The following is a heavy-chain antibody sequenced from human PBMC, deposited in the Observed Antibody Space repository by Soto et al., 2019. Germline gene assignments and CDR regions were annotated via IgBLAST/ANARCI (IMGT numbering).Heavy chain of an antibody. CDR2: ISGSGGST. V-gene: IGHV3-23*01. CDR1: GFTFSSYA. Sequence: EVQLLESGGGLVQPGGSLRLSCAASGFTFSSYAMSWVRQAPGKGLEWVSAISGSGGSTYYADSVKGRFTISRDNCKNTLYLQMNSLRAADTAVYYCANLFGAPVDYWGQGTLVTVSS. D-gene: IGHD3-3*01. J-gene: IGHJ4*02. CDR3: ANLFGAPVDY.